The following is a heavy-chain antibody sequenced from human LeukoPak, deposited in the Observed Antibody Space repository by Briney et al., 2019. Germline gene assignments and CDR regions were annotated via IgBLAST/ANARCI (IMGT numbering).Heavy chain of an antibody. V-gene: IGHV4-34*01. D-gene: IGHD3-10*01. J-gene: IGHJ4*02. CDR2: INHSGST. CDR1: GGSFSGYY. CDR3: ARDHGPMGVFDC. Sequence: SETLSLTCAVYGGSFSGYYWSWIRQPPGKGLEWIGEINHSGSTNYNPSLKSRVTISVDTSKNQFSLKLSSVTAADTAVYYCARDHGPMGVFDCWGQGTLVTVSS.